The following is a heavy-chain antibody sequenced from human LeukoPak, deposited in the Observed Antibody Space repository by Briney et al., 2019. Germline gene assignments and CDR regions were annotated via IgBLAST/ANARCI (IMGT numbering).Heavy chain of an antibody. CDR2: ISYDGSNK. J-gene: IGHJ3*02. CDR3: ARGKGWFHACDI. V-gene: IGHV3-30-3*01. Sequence: GRSLRLSCAASGFTFSSYAMHWVRQAPGKGLEWVAVISYDGSNKYYADSVKGRFTISRDNSKNTLYLQMNRLRAEDPAVYYCARGKGWFHACDIWGQGTMGTLSS. D-gene: IGHD3-10*01. CDR1: GFTFSSYA.